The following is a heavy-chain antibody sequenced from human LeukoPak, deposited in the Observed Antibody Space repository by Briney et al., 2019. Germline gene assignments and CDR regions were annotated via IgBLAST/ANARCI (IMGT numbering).Heavy chain of an antibody. V-gene: IGHV5-51*01. Sequence: GESLKISCKGSGYSFTSYWIGWVRQLPGKGLEWMGIIYPGDSDTRYSPSFQGQVTISADKSISTAYLQWSSLKASDTAMYYCARHSRVDYDFWSGYHTRFGYFDYWGQGTLVTVSS. D-gene: IGHD3-3*01. CDR1: GYSFTSYW. CDR3: ARHSRVDYDFWSGYHTRFGYFDY. CDR2: IYPGDSDT. J-gene: IGHJ4*02.